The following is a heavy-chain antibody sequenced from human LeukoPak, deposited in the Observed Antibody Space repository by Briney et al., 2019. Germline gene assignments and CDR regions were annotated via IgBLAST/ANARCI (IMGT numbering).Heavy chain of an antibody. V-gene: IGHV4-61*02. J-gene: IGHJ3*02. CDR3: ARLLSRAFDI. CDR2: IYTSGST. D-gene: IGHD2-2*01. Sequence: SETLSLTCTVSGGSISSGSYYWSWIRQPAGKGLEWIGRIYTSGSTNYNPSLKSRVTISVDTSKNQFSLKLSSVTAADTAVYYCARLLSRAFDIWGQGTMVTVSS. CDR1: GGSISSGSYY.